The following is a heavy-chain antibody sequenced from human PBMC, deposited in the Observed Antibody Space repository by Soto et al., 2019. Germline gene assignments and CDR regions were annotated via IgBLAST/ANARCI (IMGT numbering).Heavy chain of an antibody. Sequence: PGGSLRLSCAASGFTFSSYSMNWVRQAPGKGLEWVSSISSSSSYIYYADSVKGRFTISRDNAKNSLYLQMNSLRAEDTAVYYCARDHTPYDFWSGYLADDAFDIWGQGTMVTVSS. J-gene: IGHJ3*02. CDR2: ISSSSSYI. V-gene: IGHV3-21*01. CDR1: GFTFSSYS. CDR3: ARDHTPYDFWSGYLADDAFDI. D-gene: IGHD3-3*01.